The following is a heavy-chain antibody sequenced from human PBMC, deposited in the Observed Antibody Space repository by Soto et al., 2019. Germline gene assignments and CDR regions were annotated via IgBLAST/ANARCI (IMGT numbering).Heavy chain of an antibody. Sequence: EVQLVESGGGLVQPGGSLRLSCAASGFIFSDHYMDWVRQAPGKGLEWVGRIRNKANSYTTEYAASVKGRFTISRDESKTLLYLQRTSLKAEDTAVYYCARVRGYDSFGFDYWGQGPLVPVSS. CDR3: ARVRGYDSFGFDY. V-gene: IGHV3-72*01. J-gene: IGHJ4*02. D-gene: IGHD5-12*01. CDR1: GFIFSDHY. CDR2: IRNKANSYTT.